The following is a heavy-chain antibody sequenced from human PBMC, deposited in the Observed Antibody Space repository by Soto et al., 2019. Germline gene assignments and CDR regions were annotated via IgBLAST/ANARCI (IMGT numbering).Heavy chain of an antibody. J-gene: IGHJ5*02. V-gene: IGHV4-61*08. D-gene: IGHD3-22*01. CDR1: GGSINSGDYY. Sequence: PSETLSLTCTVSGGSINSGDYYWSWIRQSPGKRMEWIGYVHHSWGSSYNPSLQSRVAISLDTSKNQFSLKLSSVTAADTAVYYCARHYDSSDPRSEPYPEIALNWFDPWGQGTLVTVSS. CDR3: ARHYDSSDPRSEPYPEIALNWFDP. CDR2: VHHSWGS.